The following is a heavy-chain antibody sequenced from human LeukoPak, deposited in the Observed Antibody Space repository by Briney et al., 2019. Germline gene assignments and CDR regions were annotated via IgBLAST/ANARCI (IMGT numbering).Heavy chain of an antibody. Sequence: GGSLRLSCAASGFTFSDYCMSWIRQAPGKGLEWIPYISSSSSYTNYADSVKGRFTISRDNAKNSLYLQMNSLRAEDTAVYYCARDTKRFQKYYFDYWGQGTLVTVSS. D-gene: IGHD3-3*01. V-gene: IGHV3-11*06. CDR2: ISSSSSYT. J-gene: IGHJ4*02. CDR1: GFTFSDYC. CDR3: ARDTKRFQKYYFDY.